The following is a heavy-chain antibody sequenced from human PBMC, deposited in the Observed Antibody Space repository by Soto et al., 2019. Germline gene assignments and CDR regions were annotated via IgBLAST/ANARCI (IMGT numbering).Heavy chain of an antibody. D-gene: IGHD3-10*01. CDR2: IYYSGST. CDR1: GGSISSCDYY. J-gene: IGHJ3*02. CDR3: ARDVGSGGRSFDI. V-gene: IGHV4-30-4*01. Sequence: SETLSLTCTVSGGSISSCDYYWIWIRQPPGKGLEWIGYIYYSGSTYYNPSLKSRVTISVDTSKNQFSLKLSSVTAADTAVYYCARDVGSGGRSFDIWGQGTMVTV.